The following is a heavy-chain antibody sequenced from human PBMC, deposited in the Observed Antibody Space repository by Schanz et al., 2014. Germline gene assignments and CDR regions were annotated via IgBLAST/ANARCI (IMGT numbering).Heavy chain of an antibody. Sequence: QVHLVQSGSELKKPGASVKVSCKASGYTFTSNALNWVRQAPGQGLEWMGWINTNTGNPTYARGFAGRFAFSLDTSVRTAFLQISSLKAEDTAVDYCAIEAPCGGHDFDFWGQGTLVTVSS. J-gene: IGHJ4*02. V-gene: IGHV7-4-1*02. CDR2: INTNTGNP. CDR3: AIEAPCGGHDFDF. CDR1: GYTFTSNA. D-gene: IGHD3-16*01.